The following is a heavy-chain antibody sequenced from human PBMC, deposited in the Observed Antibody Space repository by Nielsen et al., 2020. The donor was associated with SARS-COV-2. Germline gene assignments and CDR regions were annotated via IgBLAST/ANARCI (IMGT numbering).Heavy chain of an antibody. D-gene: IGHD4-17*01. V-gene: IGHV3-23*01. Sequence: LSLTCAASGFSFSAYAMTWVRQAPGKGLEWVSTVSGSGGTTYSADSVKGRFTISRDNHKNTVSLQLDSLRPDDTAVYFCAKDAFGDYEAECFHHWGQGALVTVSS. CDR1: GFSFSAYA. J-gene: IGHJ1*01. CDR2: VSGSGGTT. CDR3: AKDAFGDYEAECFHH.